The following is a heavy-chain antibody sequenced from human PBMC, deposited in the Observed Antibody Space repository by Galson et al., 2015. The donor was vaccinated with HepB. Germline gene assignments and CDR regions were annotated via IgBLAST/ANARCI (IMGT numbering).Heavy chain of an antibody. J-gene: IGHJ5*02. V-gene: IGHV1-18*04. CDR2: ISAYNGNT. CDR3: ARDYYGSGSLNINWFDP. CDR1: GYTFTSYG. Sequence: SVKVSCKASGYTFTSYGISWVRQAPGQGLEWMGWISAYNGNTNYAQKLQGRVTMTTDTSTSTAYMELRSLRSDDTAVYYCARDYYGSGSLNINWFDPWGQGTLVTVSS. D-gene: IGHD3-10*01.